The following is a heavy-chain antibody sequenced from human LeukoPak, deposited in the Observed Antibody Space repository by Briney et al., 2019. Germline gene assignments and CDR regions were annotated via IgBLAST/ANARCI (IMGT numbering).Heavy chain of an antibody. Sequence: SETLSLTCTVSGGSVISGTYYWTWIRQPAGKGLEWMGRIYTSGSTNFNPSLKSRVSISLDTSQNQFSLKVSTVTAADTAVYYCARVSHRGYSYGPIYYYYYMDVWGKGTTVTVSS. D-gene: IGHD5-18*01. CDR3: ARVSHRGYSYGPIYYYYYMDV. V-gene: IGHV4-61*02. J-gene: IGHJ6*03. CDR2: IYTSGST. CDR1: GGSVISGTYY.